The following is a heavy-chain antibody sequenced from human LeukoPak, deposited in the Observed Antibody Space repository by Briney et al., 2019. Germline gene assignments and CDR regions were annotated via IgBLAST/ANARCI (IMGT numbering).Heavy chain of an antibody. CDR2: INHSGST. J-gene: IGHJ4*02. CDR3: ARGGRLRIDY. Sequence: PSETLSLTCTVSGGSISSGGYYWSWIRQPPGKGLEWIGEINHSGSTNYNPSLKSRVTISVDTSKNQFSLKLSSVTAADTAVYYCARGGRLRIDYWGQGTLVTVSS. CDR1: GGSISSGGYY. V-gene: IGHV4-39*07. D-gene: IGHD4-17*01.